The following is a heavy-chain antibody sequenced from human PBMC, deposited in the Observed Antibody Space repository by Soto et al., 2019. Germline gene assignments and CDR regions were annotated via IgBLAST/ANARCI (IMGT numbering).Heavy chain of an antibody. J-gene: IGHJ6*02. Sequence: PSETLSLTCTVSGGSLSSGDYYWSLIRQLDVRCLXWIGYIYYSGSTYYNPSLKSRVTISVDTSKNQFSLKLSSVTAADTAVYYCARKRITMIVVVSGVDYGMDVWGQGTTVTVSS. CDR3: ARKRITMIVVVSGVDYGMDV. V-gene: IGHV4-30-4*01. CDR1: GGSLSSGDYY. D-gene: IGHD3-22*01. CDR2: IYYSGST.